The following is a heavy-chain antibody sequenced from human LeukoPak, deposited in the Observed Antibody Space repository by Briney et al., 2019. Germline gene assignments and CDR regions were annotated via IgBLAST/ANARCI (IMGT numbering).Heavy chain of an antibody. CDR3: VRWVVAADWFDP. D-gene: IGHD2-15*01. Sequence: ASVKVSCKASVDTFTSYDINWVRQATGQGLEWMGWMNPNSGNTGYAQKFQGRVTMTRNTSISTAYMELSSLRSEDTAVYYCVRWVVAADWFDPWGQGTLVTVSS. V-gene: IGHV1-8*01. CDR1: VDTFTSYD. J-gene: IGHJ5*02. CDR2: MNPNSGNT.